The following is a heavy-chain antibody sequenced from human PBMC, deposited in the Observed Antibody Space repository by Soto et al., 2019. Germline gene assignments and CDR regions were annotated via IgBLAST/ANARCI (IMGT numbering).Heavy chain of an antibody. J-gene: IGHJ4*02. Sequence: DVQVVESGGGLVLPGGSLRLSCAASGFTVSTSRMSWFRQAPGKGLEWVSVIYSGGNTYYAESVKGRFTISRDNSQNTLYIQMNSLSAEDTAVYYCARERRGDGNAELWGQGTLVTVSS. V-gene: IGHV3-66*01. D-gene: IGHD1-7*01. CDR2: IYSGGNT. CDR3: ARERRGDGNAEL. CDR1: GFTVSTSR.